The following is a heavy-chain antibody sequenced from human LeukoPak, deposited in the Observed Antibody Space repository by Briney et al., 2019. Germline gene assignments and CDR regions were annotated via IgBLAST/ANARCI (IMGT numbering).Heavy chain of an antibody. Sequence: GGSLRLSCAASGFTFSSYAMSWVRQAPGKGLEWVSAISGSGGSTYYADSVKGRFTISRDNSKNTLYLQMNSLRAEDTAVYYCARTSSLNDFWSGYRTRRSHNFDYWGQGTLVTVSS. D-gene: IGHD3-3*01. CDR1: GFTFSSYA. CDR2: ISGSGGST. J-gene: IGHJ4*02. V-gene: IGHV3-23*01. CDR3: ARTSSLNDFWSGYRTRRSHNFDY.